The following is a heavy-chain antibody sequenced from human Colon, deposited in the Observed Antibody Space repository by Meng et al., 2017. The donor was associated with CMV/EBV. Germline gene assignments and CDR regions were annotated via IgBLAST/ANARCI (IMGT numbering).Heavy chain of an antibody. Sequence: GESLKFSCAASGFTFSDYYMTWIRQAPGKGLERVSYISGSGSAIYYADSVKGRFTISRDNAKNSLFLQMDSLRAEDTAVYYCARDGQELGVRARGPFDYWGQGTLVTVSS. J-gene: IGHJ4*02. V-gene: IGHV3-11*01. D-gene: IGHD3-10*01. CDR1: GFTFSDYY. CDR2: ISGSGSAI. CDR3: ARDGQELGVRARGPFDY.